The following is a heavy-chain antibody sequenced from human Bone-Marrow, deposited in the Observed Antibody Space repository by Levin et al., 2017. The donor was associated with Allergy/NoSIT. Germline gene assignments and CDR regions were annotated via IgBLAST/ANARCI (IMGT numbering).Heavy chain of an antibody. D-gene: IGHD7-27*01. Sequence: GGSLRLSCAASGITFSDYWMTWVRQAPGKGLEWVANIKPDGSDSYYVDSVKGRFTISRDNAKNSLYLEMNSLRAEDTAVYYCTTDLNWGSTWGQGTLVTVSP. CDR1: GITFSDYW. CDR3: TTDLNWGST. V-gene: IGHV3-7*04. J-gene: IGHJ5*02. CDR2: IKPDGSDS.